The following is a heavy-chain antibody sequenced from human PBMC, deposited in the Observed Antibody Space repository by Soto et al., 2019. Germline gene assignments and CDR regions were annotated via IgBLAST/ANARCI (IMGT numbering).Heavy chain of an antibody. CDR1: GFTFSSYG. CDR2: ISYDGSNK. J-gene: IGHJ4*02. CDR3: AKEGQIFGVVTYFDY. V-gene: IGHV3-30*18. D-gene: IGHD3-3*01. Sequence: PGGSLRLSCAASGFTFSSYGMHWVRQAPGKGLEWVAVISYDGSNKYYADSVKGRFTISRDNSKNTLYLQMNSLRAEDTAVYYCAKEGQIFGVVTYFDYWGQGTLVTVSS.